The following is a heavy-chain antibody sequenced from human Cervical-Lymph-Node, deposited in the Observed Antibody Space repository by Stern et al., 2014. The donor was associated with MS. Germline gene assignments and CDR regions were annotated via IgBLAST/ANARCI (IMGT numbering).Heavy chain of an antibody. Sequence: EVQLVESGGGLVQPGGSLRLSCAASGFSFSDYWMNWVRQVPGKGLVWVSRINSDGSSTGYEDSVKCRFAISRDNAKNTLYLQMHSLRGDDTAVYYCAVIPSPDYWGQGALVTVSS. J-gene: IGHJ4*02. CDR2: INSDGSST. V-gene: IGHV3-74*02. D-gene: IGHD2/OR15-2a*01. CDR3: AVIPSPDY. CDR1: GFSFSDYW.